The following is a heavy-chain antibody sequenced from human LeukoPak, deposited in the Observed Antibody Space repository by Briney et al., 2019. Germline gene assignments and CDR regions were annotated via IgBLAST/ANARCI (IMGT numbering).Heavy chain of an antibody. V-gene: IGHV4-59*01. CDR2: IYYSGST. J-gene: IGHJ6*02. D-gene: IGHD4-17*01. Sequence: PSETLSLTCTVSGGSISSYYWSWIRQPPRKGLEWIGYIYYSGSTDYNPSLKSRVTISVDTSKNQFSLKLSSVTAADPAVYYCARDSPYGDYTYYYYGMDVWGQGTTVTVSS. CDR3: ARDSPYGDYTYYYYGMDV. CDR1: GGSISSYY.